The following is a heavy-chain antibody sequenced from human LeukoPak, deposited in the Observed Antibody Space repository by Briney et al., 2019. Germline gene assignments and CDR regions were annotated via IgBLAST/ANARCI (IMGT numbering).Heavy chain of an antibody. J-gene: IGHJ4*02. Sequence: GGSLRLSCAASGFTFSSYAMSWVRRAPGKGLEWVSDINGSGGSTYYADSVKGRFTISRDNSKNTLYLQMNSLRAEDTAVYYCAKRIQSAMATGYWGQGTLVTVSS. V-gene: IGHV3-23*01. D-gene: IGHD5-18*01. CDR3: AKRIQSAMATGY. CDR1: GFTFSSYA. CDR2: INGSGGST.